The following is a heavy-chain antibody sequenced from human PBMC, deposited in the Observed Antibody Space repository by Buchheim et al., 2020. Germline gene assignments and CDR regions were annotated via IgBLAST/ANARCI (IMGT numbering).Heavy chain of an antibody. CDR3: ARTGPSITLADKFDY. CDR1: GDSISGRNYY. D-gene: IGHD1-1*01. J-gene: IGHJ4*02. V-gene: IGHV4-30-4*01. Sequence: QVQLQESGPGLVQPSQTLSVTCTVSGDSISGRNYYWTWIRQSPGKGLEWIGYIHSSGKPYYNPSLRGRVTISVDTSRNQFSLYLKFVAAADTAVYYCARTGPSITLADKFDYWGQGT. CDR2: IHSSGKP.